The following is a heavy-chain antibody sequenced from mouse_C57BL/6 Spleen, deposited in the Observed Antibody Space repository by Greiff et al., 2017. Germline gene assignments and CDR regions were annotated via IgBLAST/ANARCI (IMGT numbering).Heavy chain of an antibody. D-gene: IGHD1-3*01. J-gene: IGHJ2*01. CDR3: ARSSFDY. CDR1: GFTFSDYG. Sequence: EVQLVEPGGGLVKPGGSLKLSCAASGFTFSDYGMHWVRQAPEKGLEWVAYISSGSSTIYYADTVKGRFTISRDNAKNTLFLQRTSLRSEDTAMYYCARSSFDYWGQGTTLTVSS. CDR2: ISSGSSTI. V-gene: IGHV5-17*01.